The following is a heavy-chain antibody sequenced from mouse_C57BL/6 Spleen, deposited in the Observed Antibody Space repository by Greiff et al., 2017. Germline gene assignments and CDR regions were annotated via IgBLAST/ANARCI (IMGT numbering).Heavy chain of an antibody. Sequence: QVQLHQPGAELVRPGSSVKLSCKASGYTFTSYWMHWVKQRPIQGLEWIGNIDPSDSETHYNQKFKDKATLTVDKSSSTAYMQLSSLTSEDSAVYYCASITTVGGYFDYWGQGTTLTVSS. CDR3: ASITTVGGYFDY. CDR2: IDPSDSET. D-gene: IGHD1-1*01. CDR1: GYTFTSYW. V-gene: IGHV1-52*01. J-gene: IGHJ2*01.